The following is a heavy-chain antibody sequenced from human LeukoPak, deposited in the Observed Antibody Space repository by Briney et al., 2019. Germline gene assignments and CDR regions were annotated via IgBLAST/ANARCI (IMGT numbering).Heavy chain of an antibody. V-gene: IGHV1-2*02. D-gene: IGHD1-26*01. CDR3: ARALVGATRFDY. J-gene: IGHJ4*02. Sequence: ASVKVSCKASGYTFTGYYMHWVRQAPGQGLEWMGWINPNSGGTNYAQKFQGRVTMTRDTSISTAYMELSRLRPDDTAVYYCARALVGATRFDYWGQGTLVTVSS. CDR1: GYTFTGYY. CDR2: INPNSGGT.